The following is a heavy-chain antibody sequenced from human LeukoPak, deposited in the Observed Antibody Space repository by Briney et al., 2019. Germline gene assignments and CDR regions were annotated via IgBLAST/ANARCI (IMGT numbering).Heavy chain of an antibody. CDR1: GFTFDDYG. Sequence: PGGSLRLSCAASGFTFDDYGMSWVCQAPGQGLGWVSGVNWNGGSTGYADSVKGRFTISRDNAKNSLYLQMSSLRAEDTALYYCARVVPAAIGGYYYYGMDVWGQGTTVTVS. J-gene: IGHJ6*02. V-gene: IGHV3-20*04. D-gene: IGHD2-2*01. CDR2: VNWNGGST. CDR3: ARVVPAAIGGYYYYGMDV.